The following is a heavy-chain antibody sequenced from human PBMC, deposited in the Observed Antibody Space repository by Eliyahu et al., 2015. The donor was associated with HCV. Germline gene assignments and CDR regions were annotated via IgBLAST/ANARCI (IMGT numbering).Heavy chain of an antibody. CDR2: ISSSSSYI. J-gene: IGHJ4*02. CDR1: GFXFSSYS. D-gene: IGHD2-2*01. V-gene: IGHV3-21*01. CDR3: ARDKGAYPSPIDY. Sequence: EVQLVESGGGLVKPGGSLRLSCAAXGFXFSSYSMNWVRQAPGKGLEWVSSISSSSSYIYYADSVKGRFTISRDNAKNSLYLQMNSLRAEDTAVYYCARDKGAYPSPIDYWGQGTLVTVSS.